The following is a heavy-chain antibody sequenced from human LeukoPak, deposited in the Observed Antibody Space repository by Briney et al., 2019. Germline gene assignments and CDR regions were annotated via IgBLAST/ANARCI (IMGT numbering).Heavy chain of an antibody. CDR1: GFTFSGYA. J-gene: IGHJ4*02. V-gene: IGHV3-48*01. Sequence: GGSLRLSCTASGFTFSGYAMNWVRQAPGKGPEWLSYISSSSNTIYYADSVKGRFTIYRDNAKNSLYLQMNSLRAEDTAVYYCERGYSSGFHYWAQGTLVTVSS. CDR2: ISSSSNTI. D-gene: IGHD5-18*01. CDR3: ERGYSSGFHY.